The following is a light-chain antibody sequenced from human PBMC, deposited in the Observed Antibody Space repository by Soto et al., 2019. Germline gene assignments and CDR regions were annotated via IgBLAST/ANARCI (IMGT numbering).Light chain of an antibody. CDR2: ELN. V-gene: IGLV2-23*02. J-gene: IGLJ2*01. CDR1: SNDIGSYNF. Sequence: QSVLTQPASVSGSPGQSITISCTGTSNDIGSYNFVSWYQQFPGKAPKLMVYELNKRPSGSSDRFSGSKSGNTASLTISGLQAEDEADYYCCSYAGRSTLLFGGGTKLTVL. CDR3: CSYAGRSTLL.